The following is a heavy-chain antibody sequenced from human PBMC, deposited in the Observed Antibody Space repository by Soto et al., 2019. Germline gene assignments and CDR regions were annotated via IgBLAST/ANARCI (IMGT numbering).Heavy chain of an antibody. D-gene: IGHD3-3*01. CDR3: ARVGRFLRGWFGP. V-gene: IGHV1-18*01. J-gene: IGHJ5*02. CDR2: ISAYNGNT. CDR1: GYTYTSYL. Sequence: SVKVYCQASGYTYTSYLISWLRQAPGQGLEWMGWISAYNGNTNYAQKLQGRVTMTTDTSTSTAYMELRSLRSDDTAVYYCARVGRFLRGWFGPWGQGTLVTVSS.